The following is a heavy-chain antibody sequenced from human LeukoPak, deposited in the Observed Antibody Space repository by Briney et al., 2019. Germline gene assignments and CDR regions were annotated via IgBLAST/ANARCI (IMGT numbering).Heavy chain of an antibody. CDR3: ARDYYDILTGHNWFDP. Sequence: SETLSLTCTVSGGSISGYYWSWIRQPPGKGLDWIGYIYSSGATNYNPSLKSRVTIPVDTSKNQFSLKLSSVTAADTAVYYCARDYYDILTGHNWFDPWGQGTLVTVSS. J-gene: IGHJ5*02. D-gene: IGHD3-9*01. CDR1: GGSISGYY. CDR2: IYSSGAT. V-gene: IGHV4-4*08.